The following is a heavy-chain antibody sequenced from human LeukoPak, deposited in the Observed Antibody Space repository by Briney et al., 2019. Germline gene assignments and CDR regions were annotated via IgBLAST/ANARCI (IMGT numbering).Heavy chain of an antibody. Sequence: SETLSLTCAVYGGSFSGYYWSWIRQPPGKGLEWIGEINHSGSTNYNPSLKSRVTISVDTSKNQFSLKLSSVTAADTAVYYCARGSSRASIVLRFLETGRGYFDYWGQGTLVTVSS. D-gene: IGHD3-3*01. CDR2: INHSGST. CDR1: GGSFSGYY. J-gene: IGHJ4*02. CDR3: ARGSSRASIVLRFLETGRGYFDY. V-gene: IGHV4-34*01.